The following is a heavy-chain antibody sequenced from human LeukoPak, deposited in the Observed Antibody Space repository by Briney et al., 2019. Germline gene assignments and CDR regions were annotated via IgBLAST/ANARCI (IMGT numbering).Heavy chain of an antibody. D-gene: IGHD3-22*01. J-gene: IGHJ4*02. CDR2: IKQDGSIQ. CDR1: GFTFSNFW. V-gene: IGHV3-7*01. Sequence: PGGSLRLSCAASGFTFSNFWMAWVRQAPGKGLEWMANIKQDGSIQYYGDSVKGRFTISRDNARNSLYLQMNSLRAEDTALYYCATSYDSSGCDWGQGTLVTVSS. CDR3: ATSYDSSGCD.